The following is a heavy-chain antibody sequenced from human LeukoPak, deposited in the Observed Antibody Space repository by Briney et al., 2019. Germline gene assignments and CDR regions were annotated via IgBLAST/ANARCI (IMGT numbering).Heavy chain of an antibody. D-gene: IGHD1-1*01. J-gene: IGHJ5*02. V-gene: IGHV4-59*01. Sequence: SETLSLTCTVSGGSISSYYWSWIRQPPGKGLEWIGYIYYSGSTNYNPSLKSRVTISVDTSKNQFSLKQSSVTAADTAVYYCARGGSTGTNLNWVDPWGQGTLVTVSS. CDR2: IYYSGST. CDR3: ARGGSTGTNLNWVDP. CDR1: GGSISSYY.